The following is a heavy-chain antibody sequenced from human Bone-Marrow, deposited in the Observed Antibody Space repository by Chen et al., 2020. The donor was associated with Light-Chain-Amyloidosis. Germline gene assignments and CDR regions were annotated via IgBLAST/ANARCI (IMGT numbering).Heavy chain of an antibody. D-gene: IGHD3-9*01. CDR1: GFAFSSYA. V-gene: IGHV3-23*04. J-gene: IGHJ3*02. CDR2: IRGSGGRR. CDR3: AKDISYDDILPGYPADAFDI. Sequence: EVQLVESGGGLLQRGGSLRLSCAASGFAFSSYAMSWVRQAPGKGLEWVATIRGSGGRRYYGVSVKGRLTIYRDDSNNALVLQMNSLRAEDTAVYYCAKDISYDDILPGYPADAFDIWGQGTMVTVSS.